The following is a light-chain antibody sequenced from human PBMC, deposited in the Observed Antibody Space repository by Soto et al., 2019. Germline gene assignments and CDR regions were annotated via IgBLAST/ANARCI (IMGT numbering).Light chain of an antibody. CDR1: QSVGNN. J-gene: IGKJ4*01. CDR3: QQYKTWPLT. CDR2: GAS. Sequence: EIVMTQSPATLSMSPGERATLSCRASQSVGNNLLAWYQQKPGQAPRLLIFGASTRAAGVPSRFSGSGSGTEFTLTISSLQSEDFAVYYCQQYKTWPLTFGGGTKVEIK. V-gene: IGKV3-15*01.